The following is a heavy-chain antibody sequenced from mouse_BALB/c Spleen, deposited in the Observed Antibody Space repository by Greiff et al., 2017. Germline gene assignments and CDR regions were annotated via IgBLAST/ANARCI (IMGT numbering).Heavy chain of an antibody. CDR3: ARRRYDGSYWYFDV. Sequence: VQLQQTGPELVKPGASVKISCKASGYSFTGYFMNWVMQSHGKSLEWIGRINPYNGDTFYNQKFKGKATLTVDKSSSTAHMELRSLASEDSAVYYCARRRYDGSYWYFDVWGAGTTVTVSS. D-gene: IGHD2-3*01. J-gene: IGHJ1*01. V-gene: IGHV1-20*02. CDR2: INPYNGDT. CDR1: GYSFTGYF.